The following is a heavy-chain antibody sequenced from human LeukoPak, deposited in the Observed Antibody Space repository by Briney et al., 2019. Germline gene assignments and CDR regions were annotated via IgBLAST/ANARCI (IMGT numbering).Heavy chain of an antibody. V-gene: IGHV3-23*01. J-gene: IGHJ3*02. CDR3: AKASGPTESAFDI. D-gene: IGHD1-26*01. Sequence: PGGSLRLSCAASGFTFSSYAMSWVRQAPGKGLEWVSAISGSGGSTYYADSVKGRFTISRDNSKYTLYLQMNSLRAEDTAVYYCAKASGPTESAFDIWGQGTMVTVSS. CDR2: ISGSGGST. CDR1: GFTFSSYA.